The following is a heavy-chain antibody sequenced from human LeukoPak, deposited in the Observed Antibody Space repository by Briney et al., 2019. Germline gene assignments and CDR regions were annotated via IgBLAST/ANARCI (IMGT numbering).Heavy chain of an antibody. CDR1: GFTFSSYW. Sequence: PGGSLRLSCAASGFTFSSYWMHWVRQAPGKGLVWVSAISGSGGSTYYADSVKGRFTISRDNSKNTLYLQMNSLRAEDTAVYYCAREGRGYCSGGSCKVPFDYWGQGTLVTVSS. V-gene: IGHV3-23*01. D-gene: IGHD2-15*01. CDR2: ISGSGGST. J-gene: IGHJ4*02. CDR3: AREGRGYCSGGSCKVPFDY.